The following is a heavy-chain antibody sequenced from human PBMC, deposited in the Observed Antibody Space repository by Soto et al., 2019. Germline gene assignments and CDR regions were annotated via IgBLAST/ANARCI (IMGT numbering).Heavy chain of an antibody. D-gene: IGHD2-2*01. CDR2: IIPILGIA. CDR1: GGTFSSYT. Sequence: SVKVSCKASGGTFSSYTISWVRQAPGQGLEWMGRIIPILGIANYAQKFQGRVTITADKSTSTVYMELSSLRSEDTAVYYCARSECSSTSCYADDYYYTDVWGKGTTVTVPS. CDR3: ARSECSSTSCYADDYYYTDV. V-gene: IGHV1-69*02. J-gene: IGHJ6*03.